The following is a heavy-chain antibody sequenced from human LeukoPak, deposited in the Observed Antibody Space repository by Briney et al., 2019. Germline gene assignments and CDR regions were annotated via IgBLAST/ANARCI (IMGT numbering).Heavy chain of an antibody. V-gene: IGHV4-34*01. Sequence: AETLSLTCAVYGGSFSGYYWSWIRQPPGKGLEWIGEINHSGSTNYNPSLKSRVTISVDTSKNQFSLKLSSVTAADTAVYYCARRRVRGTVTTYFDYWGQGTLVTVSS. CDR1: GGSFSGYY. CDR2: INHSGST. CDR3: ARRRVRGTVTTYFDY. J-gene: IGHJ4*02. D-gene: IGHD4-17*01.